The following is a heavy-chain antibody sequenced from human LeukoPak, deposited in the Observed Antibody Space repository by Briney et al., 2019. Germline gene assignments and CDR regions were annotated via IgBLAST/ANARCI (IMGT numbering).Heavy chain of an antibody. J-gene: IGHJ5*02. D-gene: IGHD4-17*01. CDR1: GGSISSYY. CDR2: IYYSGST. Sequence: SETLSLTCTVSGGSISSYYWSWIRQPPGKGLEWIGYIYYSGSTNYNPSLKSRVTISVDTSKNQFSLKLSSVTAADTAVYYCGRHKRSRGGDYGWFDPWGQGTLVTVSS. V-gene: IGHV4-59*08. CDR3: GRHKRSRGGDYGWFDP.